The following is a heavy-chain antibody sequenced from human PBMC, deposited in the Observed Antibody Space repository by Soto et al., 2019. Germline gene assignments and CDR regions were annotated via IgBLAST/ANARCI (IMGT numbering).Heavy chain of an antibody. V-gene: IGHV5-51*01. CDR3: ARLGDNNYQYKYNWFDP. Sequence: GESLKISCKASGYSFATYWIGWVRHMPGKGLELMGIIYPGDSNARYSPSFQGQVTISADKSISTAYLHWSGLKASDTAMYYCARLGDNNYQYKYNWFDPWGQGTLVTVSS. CDR2: IYPGDSNA. D-gene: IGHD4-4*01. CDR1: GYSFATYW. J-gene: IGHJ5*02.